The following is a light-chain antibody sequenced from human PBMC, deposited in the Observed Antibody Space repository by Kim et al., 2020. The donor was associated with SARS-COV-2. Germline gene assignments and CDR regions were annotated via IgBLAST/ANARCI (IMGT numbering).Light chain of an antibody. CDR2: SNN. CDR1: SSNIGTGFD. Sequence: RVTISCTGNSSNIGTGFDVHWYQQLPGTAPKFLIYSNNNRPSGVPDRFSASKSGTSASLAITGLQAEDEAEYYCQSYDNSLSTYVFGTGTKVTVL. V-gene: IGLV1-40*01. J-gene: IGLJ1*01. CDR3: QSYDNSLSTYV.